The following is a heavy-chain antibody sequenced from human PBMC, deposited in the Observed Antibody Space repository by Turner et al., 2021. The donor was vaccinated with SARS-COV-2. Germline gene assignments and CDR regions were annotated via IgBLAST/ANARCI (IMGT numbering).Heavy chain of an antibody. CDR1: GGSISSYY. V-gene: IGHV4-59*04. CDR3: ARHSPELRGDYFNY. J-gene: IGHJ4*02. CDR2: IYYSGST. D-gene: IGHD1-26*01. Sequence: QVQLQESGPGLVKPSATLSLTCTVSGGSISSYYWSWIRQPPGKGLEWIGYIYYSGSTYYNPALKRRVTITVDTSKNQYSLKLSSVTAADTAVYYCARHSPELRGDYFNYWGQGTLVTVSS.